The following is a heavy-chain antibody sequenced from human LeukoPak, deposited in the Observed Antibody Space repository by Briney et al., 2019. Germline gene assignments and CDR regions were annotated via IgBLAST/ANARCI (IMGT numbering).Heavy chain of an antibody. V-gene: IGHV1-46*01. CDR2: INPSGGST. CDR3: AREDVVLVDAVRYYYYGMDV. CDR1: GYNFISYY. D-gene: IGHD2-8*01. Sequence: ALVKVSCKASGYNFISYYMHWVRQAPGQGLEWMGIINPSGGSTSYAQKFQDRVTMTRDTSTSTVYMELSSLKSEDTAVYYCAREDVVLVDAVRYYYYGMDVWGQGTTVTVSS. J-gene: IGHJ6*02.